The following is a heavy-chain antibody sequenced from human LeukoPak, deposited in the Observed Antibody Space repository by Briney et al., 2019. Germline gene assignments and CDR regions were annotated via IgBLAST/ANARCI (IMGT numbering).Heavy chain of an antibody. V-gene: IGHV1-2*02. J-gene: IGHJ4*02. CDR3: AREWGLDY. CDR1: GYTFTAYY. D-gene: IGHD1-26*01. Sequence: ASVKVSCKASGYTFTAYYMHWVRQAPGQGLEWMGCINPNSGGTNYSQKFQGRVTMTRDTSISTAYMELTTLRSDDTAVYYCAREWGLDYWGQGTLVTVSS. CDR2: INPNSGGT.